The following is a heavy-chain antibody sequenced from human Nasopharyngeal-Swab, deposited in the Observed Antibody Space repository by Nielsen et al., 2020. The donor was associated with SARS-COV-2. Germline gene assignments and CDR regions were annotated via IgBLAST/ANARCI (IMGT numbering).Heavy chain of an antibody. Sequence: WIRQPPGKGLEWIGSIYYSGSTYYNPSLKSRVTISVDTSKNQFSLKLSPVTAADTAVYYCARPNTPEDIVVVPAATAFDIWGQGTLVTVSS. CDR2: IYYSGST. CDR3: ARPNTPEDIVVVPAATAFDI. D-gene: IGHD2-2*01. V-gene: IGHV4-39*01. J-gene: IGHJ3*02.